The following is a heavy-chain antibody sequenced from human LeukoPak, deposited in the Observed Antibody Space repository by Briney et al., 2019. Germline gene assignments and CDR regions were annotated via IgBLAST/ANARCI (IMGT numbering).Heavy chain of an antibody. D-gene: IGHD4-23*01. CDR1: GGSISSGSYY. J-gene: IGHJ6*03. CDR2: IYTTGST. V-gene: IGHV4-61*02. Sequence: SETLSLTCTVSGGSISSGSYYWSWLRQPAGKGLEWIGRIYTTGSTNYNPSLKSRLTISVDTSKNQFSLKLRSVTAADTAVYYCARSYGRNYYYYYMDVWGKGTTVTVSS. CDR3: ARSYGRNYYYYYMDV.